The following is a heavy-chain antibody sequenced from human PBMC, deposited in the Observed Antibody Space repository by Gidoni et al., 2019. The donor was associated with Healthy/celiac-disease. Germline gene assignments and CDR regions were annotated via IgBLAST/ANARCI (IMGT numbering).Heavy chain of an antibody. Sequence: EVQLVESGGGLVQPGGSLRLSGAAAGFTFSSYSMNWVRQAPGKGLELVSYISSSSSTIYYADSVKGRFTISRDNAKNSLYLQMNSLRDEDTAVYYCAREGYYYYGMDVWGQGTTVTVSS. CDR1: GFTFSSYS. J-gene: IGHJ6*02. CDR3: AREGYYYYGMDV. CDR2: ISSSSSTI. V-gene: IGHV3-48*02.